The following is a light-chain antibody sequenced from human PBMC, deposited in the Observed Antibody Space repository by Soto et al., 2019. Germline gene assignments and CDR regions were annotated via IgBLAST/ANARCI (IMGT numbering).Light chain of an antibody. CDR2: KAS. J-gene: IGKJ2*01. Sequence: DIQMTQSPSTLSASVGDRVTITCRASQSISTWLAWYQQKPGKAPKLLIYKASSLRNGVPSRFSGSGSGTEFTLPIYSLQPDDFASYYCQQYNSYPHTFGQGTKLEIK. CDR3: QQYNSYPHT. CDR1: QSISTW. V-gene: IGKV1-5*03.